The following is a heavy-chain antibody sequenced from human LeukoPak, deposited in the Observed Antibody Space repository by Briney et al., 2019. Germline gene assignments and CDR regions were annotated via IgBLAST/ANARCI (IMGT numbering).Heavy chain of an antibody. V-gene: IGHV1-2*02. Sequence: ASVKVSCKASGYTFTGYYMHWVRQAPGQGLEWMGWINPNSGGTNYAQKFQGRVTMTRDTSISTAYMELSRLRSDDTAVYYCARGTTVTSHYYGMDVWGQGTTVTVSS. CDR1: GYTFTGYY. D-gene: IGHD4-17*01. CDR3: ARGTTVTSHYYGMDV. CDR2: INPNSGGT. J-gene: IGHJ6*02.